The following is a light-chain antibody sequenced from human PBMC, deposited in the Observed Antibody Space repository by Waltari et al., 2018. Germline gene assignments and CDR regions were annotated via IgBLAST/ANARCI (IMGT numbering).Light chain of an antibody. CDR1: SSDVGFYNY. V-gene: IGLV2-14*01. Sequence: QSALTQPASVSGSPGQSITISCTGTSSDVGFYNYVSWYQQHPGKAPKLMIYDFSERPSGVSNRFSCSKSCNTASLTISGLQAEDEAYYYCNSYAGSSSWVFGGGTKLTVL. J-gene: IGLJ3*02. CDR2: DFS. CDR3: NSYAGSSSWV.